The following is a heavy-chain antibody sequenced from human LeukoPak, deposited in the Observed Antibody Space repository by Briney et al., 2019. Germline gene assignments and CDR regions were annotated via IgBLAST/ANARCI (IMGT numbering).Heavy chain of an antibody. CDR3: ARTLRLRTPRAFDI. CDR1: GFTFSSYS. CDR2: IHEDGSQI. D-gene: IGHD3-16*01. Sequence: GGSLRLSCAASGFTFSSYSMNWVRQAPGKGLEWVANIHEDGSQIYYVDPVKGRFSISRDNGKNSLYLQMNRLRVEDTAIYYCARTLRLRTPRAFDIWGQGTTVTVSS. J-gene: IGHJ3*02. V-gene: IGHV3-7*05.